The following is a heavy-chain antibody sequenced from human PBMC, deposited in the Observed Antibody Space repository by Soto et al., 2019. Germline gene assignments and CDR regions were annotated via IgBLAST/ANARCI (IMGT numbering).Heavy chain of an antibody. CDR2: IIPIFGTA. Sequence: SVKVSCKASGGTFSSYAISWVRQAPGQGLEWMGGIIPIFGTANYAQKFQGRVTITADESTSTAYMELSSLRSEDTAVYYCARGARAYYDSSGYYYGTFDYWGQGTLVTVSS. CDR3: ARGARAYYDSSGYYYGTFDY. CDR1: GGTFSSYA. J-gene: IGHJ4*02. V-gene: IGHV1-69*13. D-gene: IGHD3-22*01.